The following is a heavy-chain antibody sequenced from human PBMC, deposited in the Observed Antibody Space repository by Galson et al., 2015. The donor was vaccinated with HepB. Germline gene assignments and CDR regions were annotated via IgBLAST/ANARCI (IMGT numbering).Heavy chain of an antibody. Sequence: SLRLSCAASGFTFSSYAMSWVRQAPGKGLEWVSAISGSGGSTYYADSVKGRFTISRDNSKNTLYLQMNSLRAEDTAVYYCAKAPVGRNWSFDLWGRGTLVTVSS. D-gene: IGHD1-26*01. CDR1: GFTFSSYA. CDR2: ISGSGGST. V-gene: IGHV3-23*01. CDR3: AKAPVGRNWSFDL. J-gene: IGHJ2*01.